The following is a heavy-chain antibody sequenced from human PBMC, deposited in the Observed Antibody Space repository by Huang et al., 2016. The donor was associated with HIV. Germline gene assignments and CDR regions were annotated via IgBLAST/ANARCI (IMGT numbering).Heavy chain of an antibody. D-gene: IGHD6-13*01. CDR1: GFTFSSYG. CDR2: RSDDGKTK. CDR3: AKGGSAAAVLDF. J-gene: IGHJ4*02. V-gene: IGHV3-30*18. Sequence: QVQLVESGGGVVQPGRSLRLSCAASGFTFSSYGMHWVRQAPGKVLEWVAVRSDDGKTKYYADSVKVRFSIYRDNSKTTVYLQLNRLRVEDTAVYYCAKGGSAAAVLDFWGQGTLVTVSS.